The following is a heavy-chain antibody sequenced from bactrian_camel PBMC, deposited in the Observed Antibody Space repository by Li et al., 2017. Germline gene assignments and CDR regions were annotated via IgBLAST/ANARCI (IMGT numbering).Heavy chain of an antibody. D-gene: IGHD5*01. Sequence: QLVESGGGLVQPGGSLRLSCAASGFAFSSHYVNWVRHAPGKGLEWVSLITTDGRSTYYSNSVEGRFTASRDNAQNTLYLQMNSLESEDTAVYYCAAGGNLGKFRGDWSTTGFHYWGQGTQVTVS. CDR1: GFAFSSHY. V-gene: IGHV3S28*01. J-gene: IGHJ4*01. CDR3: AAGGNLGKFRGDWSTTGFHY. CDR2: ITTDGRST.